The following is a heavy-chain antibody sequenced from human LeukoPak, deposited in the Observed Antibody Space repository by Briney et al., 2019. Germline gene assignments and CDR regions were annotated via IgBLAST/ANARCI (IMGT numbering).Heavy chain of an antibody. J-gene: IGHJ2*01. D-gene: IGHD3-16*01. CDR3: AILAGDSPLDL. CDR1: GFTFSSYA. V-gene: IGHV3-64*01. CDR2: ISSNGGST. Sequence: GGSLRLSCAASGFTFSSYAMHWVRQAPGKGLEYVSAISSNGGSTYYANSVKGRFTISRDNSKNTLYLQMNSLRAEDTAVYYCAILAGDSPLDLWGRGTLVTVSS.